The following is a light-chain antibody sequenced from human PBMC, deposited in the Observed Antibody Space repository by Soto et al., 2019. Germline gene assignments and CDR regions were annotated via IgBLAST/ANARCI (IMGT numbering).Light chain of an antibody. CDR2: DVS. CDR3: SSYTTTTTLL. J-gene: IGLJ2*01. Sequence: QSVLTQPASVSGSPGQSITISCTGTSSDVGVYEYVSWYQQHPGKAPKLMIYDVSSRPSGISNRFSGSKSGNTASLTISGLQTEDEADYYCSSYTTTTTLLFGGGTKVTVL. V-gene: IGLV2-14*01. CDR1: SSDVGVYEY.